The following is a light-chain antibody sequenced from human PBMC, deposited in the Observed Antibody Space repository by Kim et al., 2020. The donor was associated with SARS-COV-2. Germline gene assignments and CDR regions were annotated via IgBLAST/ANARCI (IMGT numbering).Light chain of an antibody. CDR3: QSYDSSLSVV. J-gene: IGLJ2*01. Sequence: GQRVTIACTGSSSNIGAGYDVHWYQQLPGTAPKLLIYGNSNRPSGVPDRFSGSKSGTSASLAITGLQAEDEADYYCQSYDSSLSVVFGGGTKLTVL. CDR2: GNS. V-gene: IGLV1-40*01. CDR1: SSNIGAGYD.